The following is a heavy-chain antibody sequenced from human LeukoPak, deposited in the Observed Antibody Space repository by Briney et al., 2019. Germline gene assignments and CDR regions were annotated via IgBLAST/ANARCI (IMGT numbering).Heavy chain of an antibody. D-gene: IGHD3-10*01. Sequence: ASVKVSCKASGYTFTGYYMHWVRQAPGQGLEWMGWISAYNGNTNYAQKLQGRVTMTTDTSTSTAYMELRSLRSDDTAVYYCARRGLWFGELSPLDYWGQGTLVTVSS. CDR2: ISAYNGNT. CDR3: ARRGLWFGELSPLDY. CDR1: GYTFTGYY. J-gene: IGHJ4*02. V-gene: IGHV1-18*04.